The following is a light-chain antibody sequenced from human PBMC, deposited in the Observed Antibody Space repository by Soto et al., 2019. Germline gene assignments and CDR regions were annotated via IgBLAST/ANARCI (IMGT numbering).Light chain of an antibody. CDR1: SRDVGSYDL. J-gene: IGLJ1*01. CDR3: CSYAGSTTYV. V-gene: IGLV2-23*01. Sequence: QSALTQPASVSGSPGQSITISCTGTSRDVGSYDLVSWYQHHPGKAPKLMIYEGTKRPSGVSNRFSGSKSGNTASLAISGLQAEDEADYYCCSYAGSTTYVFGPGTKVTVL. CDR2: EGT.